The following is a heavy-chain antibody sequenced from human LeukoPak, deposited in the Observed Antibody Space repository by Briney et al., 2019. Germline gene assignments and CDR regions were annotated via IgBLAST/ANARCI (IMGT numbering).Heavy chain of an antibody. J-gene: IGHJ6*03. CDR3: ARRVAYCGGDCYSNYYYMDV. D-gene: IGHD2-21*02. CDR2: ISAYNGNT. CDR1: GYTFTSYG. V-gene: IGHV1-18*01. Sequence: ASVKASCKASGYTFTSYGISWVRQAPGQGLEWMGWISAYNGNTNYAQKFQGRVTITRNASISIAYMELSSLRSEDTAVYYCARRVAYCGGDCYSNYYYMDVWGKGTTVTVSS.